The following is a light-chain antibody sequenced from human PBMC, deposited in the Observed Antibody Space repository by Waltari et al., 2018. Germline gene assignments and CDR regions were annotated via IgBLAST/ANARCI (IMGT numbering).Light chain of an antibody. CDR2: DVT. V-gene: IGLV2-11*01. J-gene: IGLJ3*02. CDR3: CSYAGIWV. CDR1: AGDVGDFNS. Sequence: QSALTQPRSVSGSPAQSVTLSCTGTAGDVGDFNSVSWYQQHPGKDPKLVIFDVTKRPSGVPDRFSGSKSGTSASLTVSGLQAEDEADYYCCSYAGIWVFGGGTKLTVL.